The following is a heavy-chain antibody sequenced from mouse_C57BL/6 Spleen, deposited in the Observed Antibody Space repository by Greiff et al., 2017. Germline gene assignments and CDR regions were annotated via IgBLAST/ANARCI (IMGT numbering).Heavy chain of an antibody. CDR2: IYPRSGNT. D-gene: IGHD1-1*01. Sequence: QVQLQQSGAELARPGASVKLSCKASGYTFTSYGISWVKQRTGQGLEWIGEIYPRSGNTYYNEKFKGKDTLTADKSSSTAYMELRSLTSEDSAVYFCARWDYYGSSYPYYFDYWGQGTTLTVSS. CDR1: GYTFTSYG. V-gene: IGHV1-81*01. J-gene: IGHJ2*01. CDR3: ARWDYYGSSYPYYFDY.